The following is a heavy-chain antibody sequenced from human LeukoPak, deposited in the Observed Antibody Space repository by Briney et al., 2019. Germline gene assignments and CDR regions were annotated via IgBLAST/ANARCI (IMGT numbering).Heavy chain of an antibody. J-gene: IGHJ2*01. V-gene: IGHV3-23*01. Sequence: GGSLGLSCAASGFTFTSQGMAWVRQAPGKGLEWVSAITGSADKTFYADSVKGRFTISRDNSKNTLYLQMNSLSAEDTAVYYCAKMQGYFDLWGRGTLVTVSS. CDR2: ITGSADKT. CDR3: AKMQGYFDL. CDR1: GFTFTSQG.